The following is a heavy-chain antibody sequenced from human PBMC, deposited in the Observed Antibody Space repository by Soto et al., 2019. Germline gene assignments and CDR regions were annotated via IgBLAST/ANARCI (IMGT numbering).Heavy chain of an antibody. D-gene: IGHD5-18*01. CDR2: IYYSGST. Sequence: PSETLSLTCTVSGASISVYSWSWIRQPPGKGLEWIGYIYYSGSTHYNPSLQSRVTISADTSKNQVSLKVNSVTAADTAVYYCARDHPHSYGVYYFDYWGQGTPVTVSS. J-gene: IGHJ4*02. CDR1: GASISVYS. V-gene: IGHV4-59*01. CDR3: ARDHPHSYGVYYFDY.